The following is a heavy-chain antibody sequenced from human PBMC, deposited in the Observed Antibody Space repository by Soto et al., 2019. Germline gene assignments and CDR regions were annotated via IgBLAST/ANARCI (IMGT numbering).Heavy chain of an antibody. CDR3: AKDMLGYCSGGSCPGAFYI. Sequence: GGSLRLSCAASGFTFDDYAMHWVRQAPGKGLEWVSGISWNSGSIGYADSVKGRFTISRDNAKNSLYLQMNSLRAEDTALYYCAKDMLGYCSGGSCPGAFYIWGQGTMVTVSS. CDR2: ISWNSGSI. CDR1: GFTFDDYA. V-gene: IGHV3-9*01. J-gene: IGHJ3*02. D-gene: IGHD2-15*01.